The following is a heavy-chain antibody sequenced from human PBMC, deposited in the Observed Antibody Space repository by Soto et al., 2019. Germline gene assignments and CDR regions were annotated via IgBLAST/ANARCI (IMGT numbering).Heavy chain of an antibody. D-gene: IGHD6-19*01. CDR1: GYSFTSYG. J-gene: IGHJ4*02. CDR3: ARTYSSGWSLSPSDY. Sequence: ASVKVSCKASGYSFTSYGISWVRQAPGRGLEWMGWISAYTGDTKYTQNFQGRVTLTTDTSASTVYMDLGSLRSDDKAVYYCARTYSSGWSLSPSDYWGQGTLVTVSS. CDR2: ISAYTGDT. V-gene: IGHV1-18*04.